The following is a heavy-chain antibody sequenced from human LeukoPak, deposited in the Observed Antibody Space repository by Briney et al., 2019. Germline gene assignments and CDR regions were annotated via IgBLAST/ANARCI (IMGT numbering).Heavy chain of an antibody. CDR1: GGSISSYY. J-gene: IGHJ4*02. Sequence: SETLSLTCTVPGGSISSYYWSWIRQPAAKGLEWIGRIYTTGSTNYNPSLKSRVTMSVDTSKNQFSLKLTSVTAADTAVYYCAREGAEVRGVLVKYYFDYWGQGALVTVSS. D-gene: IGHD3-10*01. CDR2: IYTTGST. CDR3: AREGAEVRGVLVKYYFDY. V-gene: IGHV4-4*07.